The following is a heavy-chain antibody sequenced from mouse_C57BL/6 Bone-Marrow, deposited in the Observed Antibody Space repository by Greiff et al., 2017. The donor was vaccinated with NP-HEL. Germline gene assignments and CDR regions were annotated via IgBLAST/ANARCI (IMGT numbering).Heavy chain of an antibody. J-gene: IGHJ4*01. Sequence: QVQLQQPGAELVRPGTSVKLSCKASGYTFTSYWMHWVKQRPGQGLEWIGVIDPSDSYTNYNQKLKGKATLTVDTSSSTAYMQLSSLTSEDSAVYYCARADYYGSNYYAMDYWGQGTSVTVSS. CDR3: ARADYYGSNYYAMDY. V-gene: IGHV1-59*01. D-gene: IGHD1-1*01. CDR1: GYTFTSYW. CDR2: IDPSDSYT.